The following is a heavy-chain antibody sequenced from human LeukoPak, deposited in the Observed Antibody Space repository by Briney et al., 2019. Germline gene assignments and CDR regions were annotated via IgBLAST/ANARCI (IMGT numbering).Heavy chain of an antibody. CDR2: IEPSDSYT. Sequence: GESLKISCKGSGYSFTSYWISWVRQMPGKGLEWMGRIEPSDSYTNYSPSFQGHVTISADKSISTAYLQWSSLKASDTAMYYCARRLTHSYGYVWFDPWGQGTLVTVSS. D-gene: IGHD5-18*01. V-gene: IGHV5-10-1*01. CDR3: ARRLTHSYGYVWFDP. CDR1: GYSFTSYW. J-gene: IGHJ5*02.